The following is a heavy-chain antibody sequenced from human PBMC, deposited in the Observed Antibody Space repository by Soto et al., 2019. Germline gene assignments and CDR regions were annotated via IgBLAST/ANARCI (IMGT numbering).Heavy chain of an antibody. V-gene: IGHV4-31*03. D-gene: IGHD3-3*01. CDR1: GGSISSGGYY. CDR2: IYYSGST. J-gene: IGHJ5*02. Sequence: SETLSLTCTVSGGSISSGGYYWSWIRQHPGKGLEWIGYIYYSGSTYYNPSLKSRVTISVDTSKNQFSLKLSSVTAADTAAYYCARDQVFWSGSHEYNWFDPWGQGTLVTVSS. CDR3: ARDQVFWSGSHEYNWFDP.